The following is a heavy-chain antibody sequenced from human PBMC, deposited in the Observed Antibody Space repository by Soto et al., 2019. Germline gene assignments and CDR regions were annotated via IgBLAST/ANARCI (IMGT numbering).Heavy chain of an antibody. D-gene: IGHD5-18*01. Sequence: QVRLVQSGAEVNKPGSSVKVSCNASGDTLSTHGVSWVRQAPGQGLEWMGGTIPIIGTADYAEKFQGRVTITADKSTTTSYMEPRRLRPDDTAVYYCAAGDSSDTGAHWGQGTLVPDSS. CDR1: GDTLSTHG. J-gene: IGHJ4*02. V-gene: IGHV1-69*06. CDR3: AAGDSSDTGAH. CDR2: TIPIIGTA.